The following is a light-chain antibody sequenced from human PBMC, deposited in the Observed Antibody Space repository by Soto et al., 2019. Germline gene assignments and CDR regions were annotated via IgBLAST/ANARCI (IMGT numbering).Light chain of an antibody. Sequence: QSVLTQPASVSVSPGQSITISCTGTSSDVGGYNYVSWYQQHPGKAPKLMIYEVSNRPSGVSDRFSGSKSGNTASLTISGLQAEDEADYYCGSYTSSRIYVFGVGTKVTVL. V-gene: IGLV2-14*01. CDR1: SSDVGGYNY. CDR2: EVS. J-gene: IGLJ1*01. CDR3: GSYTSSRIYV.